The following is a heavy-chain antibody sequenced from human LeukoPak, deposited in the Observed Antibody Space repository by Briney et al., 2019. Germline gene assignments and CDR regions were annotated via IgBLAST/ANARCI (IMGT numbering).Heavy chain of an antibody. J-gene: IGHJ4*02. CDR2: INHSGST. D-gene: IGHD3-22*01. CDR1: GGSFSGYY. CDR3: ARSSASGYYHLVFDY. Sequence: KPSETLSLTCAVYGGSFSGYYWSWIRQPPGKGLEWIGEINHSGSTNYNPSLKSRVTISVDTSKNQFSLKLSSVTAADTAVYYCARSSASGYYHLVFDYWGQGTLVTVSS. V-gene: IGHV4-34*01.